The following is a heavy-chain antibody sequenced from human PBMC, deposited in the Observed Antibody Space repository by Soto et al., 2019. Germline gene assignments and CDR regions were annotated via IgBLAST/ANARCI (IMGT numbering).Heavy chain of an antibody. CDR1: GFTFSSYA. J-gene: IGHJ4*02. D-gene: IGHD1-7*01. V-gene: IGHV3-30-3*01. CDR3: AREYGITGTTFDY. CDR2: ISYDGSNK. Sequence: QVQLVESGGGVVQPGRSLRLSCAASGFTFSSYAMHWVRQAPGKGLEWVAVISYDGSNKYYADSVKGRFTISRDNSKNTLYLQMNSLRAEDTAVYYCAREYGITGTTFDYWGQGPWSPSPQ.